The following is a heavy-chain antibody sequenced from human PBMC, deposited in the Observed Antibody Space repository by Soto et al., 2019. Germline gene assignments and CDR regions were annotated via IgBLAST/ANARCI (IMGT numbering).Heavy chain of an antibody. CDR2: INPSGGST. V-gene: IGHV1-46*01. CDR1: GYTFTSYY. CDR3: ARSIEVVVVITHEYYFDY. D-gene: IGHD3-22*01. Sequence: ASVKVSCKASGYTFTSYYMHWVRQAPGQGLEWMGIINPSGGSTSYAQKFQGRVTMTRDTSTSTVYMELSSLRSEDTAVYYCARSIEVVVVITHEYYFDYWGQGTLLPSPQ. J-gene: IGHJ4*02.